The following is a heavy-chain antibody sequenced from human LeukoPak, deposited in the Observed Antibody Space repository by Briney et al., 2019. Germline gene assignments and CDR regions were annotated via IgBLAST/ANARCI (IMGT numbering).Heavy chain of an antibody. J-gene: IGHJ3*01. CDR1: GFTFSSYW. V-gene: IGHV3-11*01. D-gene: IGHD5/OR15-5a*01. CDR2: IGSSGTTI. Sequence: GGSLRLSCAASGFTFSSYWMSWIRQAPGKGLEWVSYIGSSGTTIYYADSVKGRFTISRDNAKNSLYLQMSSLTAEDTAVYYCARGLSGWGQGTMVTVSS. CDR3: ARGLSG.